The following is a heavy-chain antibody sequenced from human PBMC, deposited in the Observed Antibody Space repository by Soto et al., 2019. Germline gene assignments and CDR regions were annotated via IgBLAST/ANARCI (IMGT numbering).Heavy chain of an antibody. V-gene: IGHV5-51*01. CDR2: IYPSDCDT. CDR1: GYSLAGYW. J-gene: IGHJ3*01. Sequence: GEPLYISCKGSGYSLAGYWITWVRQMPGKVLELMGIIYPSDCDTRYSPSFQGQVTISADQSIKTAYLQWDSLKASDTAIYYCARPASGVADRFKLWGQGTRVNDSS. D-gene: IGHD1-26*01. CDR3: ARPASGVADRFKL.